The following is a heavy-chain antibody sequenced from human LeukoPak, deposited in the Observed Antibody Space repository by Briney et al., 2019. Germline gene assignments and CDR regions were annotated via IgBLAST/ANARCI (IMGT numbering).Heavy chain of an antibody. CDR3: ARGGAVVVAAATSWFDP. CDR2: INHSGST. J-gene: IGHJ5*02. D-gene: IGHD2-15*01. CDR1: GGSFSGYY. Sequence: SETLSLTCAVYGGSFSGYYWSWIRQPPGKGLEWIGEINHSGSTNYNPSLKSRVTISVDTSKNQFSLKLSSVTAADTAVYYCARGGAVVVAAATSWFDPWGQGTLVTVSS. V-gene: IGHV4-34*01.